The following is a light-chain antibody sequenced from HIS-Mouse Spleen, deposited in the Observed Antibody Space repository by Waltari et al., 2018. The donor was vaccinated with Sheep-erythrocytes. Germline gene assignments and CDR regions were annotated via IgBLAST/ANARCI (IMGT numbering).Light chain of an antibody. CDR2: DAS. CDR3: QQRSNWPPIT. V-gene: IGKV3-11*01. J-gene: IGKJ5*01. CDR1: QSVSSY. Sequence: PGERATLSCRASQSVSSYLAWYQQKPGQAPRLLIYDASNRATGIPARFSGSGSGTDFTLTISSLEPEDFAVYYCQQRSNWPPITFGQGTRLEIK.